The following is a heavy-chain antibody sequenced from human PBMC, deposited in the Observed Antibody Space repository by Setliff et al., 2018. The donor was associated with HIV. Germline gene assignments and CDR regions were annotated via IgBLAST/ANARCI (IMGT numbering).Heavy chain of an antibody. CDR2: IYPGDSDT. V-gene: IGHV5-51*01. CDR1: GYSFTRYW. CDR3: ARLNSSGYYPQGAFDI. Sequence: GESLKISCKGSGYSFTRYWIAWVRQMPGKGLEWMGIIYPGDSDTRYSPSFQGQVTISADKSISTAYLQWSSLKASDTAMYYCARLNSSGYYPQGAFDIWGQGTMVTVSS. J-gene: IGHJ3*02. D-gene: IGHD3-22*01.